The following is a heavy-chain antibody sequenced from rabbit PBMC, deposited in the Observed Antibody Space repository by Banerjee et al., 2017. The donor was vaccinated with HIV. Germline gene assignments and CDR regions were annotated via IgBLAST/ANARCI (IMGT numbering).Heavy chain of an antibody. D-gene: IGHD4-1*01. V-gene: IGHV1S45*01. Sequence: QEQLVESGGGLVQPEGSLTLTCTASGFSFSSSYWICWVRQAPGKGLEWIGCIYAGSSGSTYYASWAKGRFTISKTSSTTVTLQMTSLTAADTATYFCARDLAGVIGWNFGLWGPGTLVTVS. CDR3: ARDLAGVIGWNFGL. CDR2: IYAGSSGST. CDR1: GFSFSSSYW. J-gene: IGHJ4*01.